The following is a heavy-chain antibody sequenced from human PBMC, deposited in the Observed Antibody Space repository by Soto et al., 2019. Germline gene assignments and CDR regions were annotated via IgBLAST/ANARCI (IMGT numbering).Heavy chain of an antibody. CDR3: AKGGYGTSFDY. D-gene: IGHD5-18*01. CDR2: ISYDGSNK. J-gene: IGHJ4*02. CDR1: GFTFSSYG. Sequence: QVQLVESGGGVVQPGRSLRLSCAGSGFTFSSYGMHWVRQAPGKGLEWVAVISYDGSNKYYADSVKGRFTISRDNSKHTLYLQMNSLRAEDTAVYYCAKGGYGTSFDYWGQGTLVTVSS. V-gene: IGHV3-30*18.